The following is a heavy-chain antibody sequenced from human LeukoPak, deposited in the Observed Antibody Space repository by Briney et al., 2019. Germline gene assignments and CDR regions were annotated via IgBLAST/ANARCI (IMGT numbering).Heavy chain of an antibody. J-gene: IGHJ6*03. CDR1: GFTFSSCG. V-gene: IGHV3-30*18. CDR3: AKDRWGDYYYYMDV. D-gene: IGHD3-16*01. CDR2: ISYDGGNK. Sequence: GGSLRLSCAASGFTFSSCGMHWVRQAPGKGLEWVAVISYDGGNKYYADSVKGRFTISRDNSKNMLYLQMNSLRTEDTAVYSCAKDRWGDYYYYMDVWGKGTTVTVSS.